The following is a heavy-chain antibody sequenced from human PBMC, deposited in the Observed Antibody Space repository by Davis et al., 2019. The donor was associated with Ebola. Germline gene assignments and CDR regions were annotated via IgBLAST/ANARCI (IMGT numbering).Heavy chain of an antibody. CDR3: AKSGLSFGVVKYHYGMDV. Sequence: PGGSLSLSCAASGFTSSDYYMSWIRQAPGTGLEWVSYISSSSSYTNYADSVKGRFTISRDNAKNSLYLQMNSLRAEDTAVYYCAKSGLSFGVVKYHYGMDVWGKGTTVTVSS. D-gene: IGHD3-3*01. CDR1: GFTSSDYY. J-gene: IGHJ6*04. CDR2: ISSSSSYT. V-gene: IGHV3-11*03.